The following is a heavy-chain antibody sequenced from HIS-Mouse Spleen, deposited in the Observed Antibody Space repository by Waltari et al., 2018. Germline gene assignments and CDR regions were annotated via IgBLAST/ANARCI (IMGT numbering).Heavy chain of an antibody. CDR1: GFTFSSYS. J-gene: IGHJ4*02. V-gene: IGHV3-48*01. D-gene: IGHD6-6*01. CDR2: MSSSRSTI. CDR3: ARIAARSDY. Sequence: EVQLVESGGGLVQPGGSLRLSCAASGFTFSSYSMNWVRQAPGKGLEWVAYMSSSRSTIYYADSVKGRLTMSRDNAKNSLYLQMNSLRAEDTAVYYCARIAARSDYWGQGTLVTVSS.